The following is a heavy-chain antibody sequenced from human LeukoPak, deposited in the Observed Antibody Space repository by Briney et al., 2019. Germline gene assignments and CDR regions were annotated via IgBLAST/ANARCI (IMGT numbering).Heavy chain of an antibody. CDR2: IWYDGSNK. V-gene: IGHV3-33*01. CDR3: AREALGYCSSTSCYAGWFDP. CDR1: GFTFSSYG. Sequence: GGSLRLSCAASGFTFSSYGMHWVRQAPGKGLEWVAVIWYDGSNKYYADSVKGRFTISRDNSKNTLYLQMNSLRAEDTAVYYCAREALGYCSSTSCYAGWFDPWGQGTLVTVSS. D-gene: IGHD2-2*01. J-gene: IGHJ5*02.